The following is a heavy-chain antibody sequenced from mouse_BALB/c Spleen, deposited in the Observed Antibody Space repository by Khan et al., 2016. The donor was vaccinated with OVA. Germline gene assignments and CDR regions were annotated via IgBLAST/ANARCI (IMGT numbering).Heavy chain of an antibody. V-gene: IGHV1-7*01. CDR2: INPSTGYS. Sequence: QVQLKESGAELAKPGASVKMSCKASGYTFTNYWMHWVKQRPGQGLEWIGYINPSTGYSEYNQKFKDKATLTADKSSSTAYIQLSSLTSEDSAVYYCANHVSSAAWLTYGGQGTLVTVSA. CDR1: GYTFTNYW. CDR3: ANHVSSAAWLTY. J-gene: IGHJ3*01. D-gene: IGHD1-1*01.